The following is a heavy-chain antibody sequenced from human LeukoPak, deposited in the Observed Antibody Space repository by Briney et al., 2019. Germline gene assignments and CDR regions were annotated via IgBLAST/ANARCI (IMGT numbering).Heavy chain of an antibody. Sequence: SETLSLTCAVYGGSFSGYYWSWIRQPPGKGLEWIGEINHSGSTNYNPSLKSRVTISVDTSKNQFSLKLCSVTAADTAVYYCARGPTIFGVVIIPVGFNYWGQGTLVTVSS. J-gene: IGHJ4*02. CDR2: INHSGST. CDR3: ARGPTIFGVVIIPVGFNY. CDR1: GGSFSGYY. V-gene: IGHV4-34*01. D-gene: IGHD3-3*01.